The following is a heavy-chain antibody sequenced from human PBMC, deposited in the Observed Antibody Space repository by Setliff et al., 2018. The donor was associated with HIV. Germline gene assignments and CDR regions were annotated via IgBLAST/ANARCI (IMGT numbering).Heavy chain of an antibody. V-gene: IGHV1-3*01. Sequence: ASVKVSCKASGFIFTNYGIHWVRQAPGHSLEWMGFINSGTGNTIYSQKFQGRVTITADESTSTAYMELSSLRSEDTAVYYCAKDPTTGAVAVYFDYWGQGTLVTVSS. CDR1: GFIFTNYG. D-gene: IGHD6-19*01. CDR2: INSGTGNT. J-gene: IGHJ4*02. CDR3: AKDPTTGAVAVYFDY.